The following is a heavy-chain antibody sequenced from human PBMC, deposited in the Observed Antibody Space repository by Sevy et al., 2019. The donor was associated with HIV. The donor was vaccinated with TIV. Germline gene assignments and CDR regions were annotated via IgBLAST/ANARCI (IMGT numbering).Heavy chain of an antibody. CDR2: ISAYSTNT. CDR1: GYTFTSYG. Sequence: ASVKVSCKASGYTFTSYGISWVRQAPGQGLEWMGWISAYSTNTHYAQRLQGRVTMTTEKSTRTAYMELRSLRSDDTAGYYCARVEQLLDPFDFWGQGTLVTVSS. CDR3: ARVEQLLDPFDF. D-gene: IGHD6-13*01. V-gene: IGHV1-18*01. J-gene: IGHJ4*02.